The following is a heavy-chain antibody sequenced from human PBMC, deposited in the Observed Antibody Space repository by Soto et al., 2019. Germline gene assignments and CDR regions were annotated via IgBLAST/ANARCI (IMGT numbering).Heavy chain of an antibody. D-gene: IGHD6-13*01. Sequence: SLRLSCAASGFTFSSYAMSWVRQAPGKGLEWVSAISGSGGSTYYADSVKGRFTISRDNSKNTLYLQMNSLRAEDTAVYYCAKEWDGAAAGTSGYYGMDVWGQGTTVTV. CDR3: AKEWDGAAAGTSGYYGMDV. CDR1: GFTFSSYA. V-gene: IGHV3-23*01. J-gene: IGHJ6*02. CDR2: ISGSGGST.